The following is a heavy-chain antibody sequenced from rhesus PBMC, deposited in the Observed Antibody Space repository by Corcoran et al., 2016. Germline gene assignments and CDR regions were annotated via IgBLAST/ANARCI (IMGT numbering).Heavy chain of an antibody. Sequence: QVQLQESGPGLVKPSETLSLTCAVSGGSFSGYYWGWIRQPPGKGLEWMGDLMGSSGNNDYSHSLKSRVTISTDTSKNQLSLKLSSGTAADTAVYYCARGVYEIHDWGQGVLVTVSS. J-gene: IGHJ4*01. CDR3: ARGVYEIHD. D-gene: IGHD3-40*01. CDR1: GGSFSGYY. CDR2: LMGSSGNN. V-gene: IGHV4-165*01.